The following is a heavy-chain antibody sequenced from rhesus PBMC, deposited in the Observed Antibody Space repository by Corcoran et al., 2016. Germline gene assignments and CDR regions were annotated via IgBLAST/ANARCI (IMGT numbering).Heavy chain of an antibody. CDR1: GGSISDSYW. V-gene: IGHV4S10*01. CDR3: ARDRCGVID. D-gene: IGHD3-34*01. CDR2: IYGSSTRT. Sequence: QVQLQESGPGVVKPSETLSLPCAVSGGSISDSYWWSWIRQPPGKGLAWIGYIYGSSTRTNYNPSLKSRVTISKDTAKNQFSLKLSSVTAADTAVYDGARDRCGVIDWGQGVLVTVSS. J-gene: IGHJ4*01.